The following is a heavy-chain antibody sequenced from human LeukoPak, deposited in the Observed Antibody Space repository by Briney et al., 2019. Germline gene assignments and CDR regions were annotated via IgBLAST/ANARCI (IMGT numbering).Heavy chain of an antibody. CDR2: LHPGTGDT. J-gene: IGHJ5*02. Sequence: ASVKVSCKASGHTFTVYYIHWVRQAPGQGLEWMGWLHPGTGDTNYAQRFQGRVTVTRDTSITTAYMELSSLKSDDTAVYYCASYASGYNWLKAWGQGTLVTVSS. D-gene: IGHD3-10*01. CDR1: GHTFTVYY. V-gene: IGHV1-2*02. CDR3: ASYASGYNWLKA.